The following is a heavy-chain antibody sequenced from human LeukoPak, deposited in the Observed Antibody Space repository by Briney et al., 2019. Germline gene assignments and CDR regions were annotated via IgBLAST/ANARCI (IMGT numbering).Heavy chain of an antibody. Sequence: GGSLRLSCAASGFTFSSYAMSWVRQAPGKGLEWVSAISGSGGSTYYADSVKGRFTISRDNSKNSLYLQMNSLRAEDTAVYYCAKAEQQLVFGYWGQGTLVTVSS. CDR3: AKAEQQLVFGY. D-gene: IGHD6-13*01. CDR2: ISGSGGST. CDR1: GFTFSSYA. J-gene: IGHJ4*02. V-gene: IGHV3-23*01.